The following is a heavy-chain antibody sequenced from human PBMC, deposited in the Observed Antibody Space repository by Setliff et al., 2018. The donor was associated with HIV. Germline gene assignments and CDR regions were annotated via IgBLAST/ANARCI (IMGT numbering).Heavy chain of an antibody. CDR1: GFTFTSYA. D-gene: IGHD6-19*01. V-gene: IGHV3-23*01. J-gene: IGHJ5*02. CDR2: ISGSGGST. Sequence: GGSLRLSCAASGFTFTSYAMTWVRQAPGKGLEWVSAISGSGGSTYYADSVKGRFTISRDNSKNTLYLQMNSLRAEDTAVYYCAREGIAVTARGNWFDPWGQGTLVTVSS. CDR3: AREGIAVTARGNWFDP.